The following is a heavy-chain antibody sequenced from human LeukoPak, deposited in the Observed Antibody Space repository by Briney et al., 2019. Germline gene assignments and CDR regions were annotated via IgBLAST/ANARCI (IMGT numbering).Heavy chain of an antibody. D-gene: IGHD6-6*01. J-gene: IGHJ6*03. CDR2: IIPIFGTA. Sequence: GASVKVSCKASGGTFSSYAISWVRQAPGQGLEWMGGIIPIFGTANYAQKFQGRVTITADESTSTAYMELSSLRSEDTAAYYCARARDYYYYMDVWGKGTTVTISS. CDR1: GGTFSSYA. V-gene: IGHV1-69*13. CDR3: ARARDYYYYMDV.